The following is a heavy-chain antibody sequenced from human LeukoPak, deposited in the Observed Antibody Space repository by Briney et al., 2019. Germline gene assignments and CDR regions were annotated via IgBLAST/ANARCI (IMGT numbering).Heavy chain of an antibody. D-gene: IGHD3-22*01. J-gene: IGHJ4*02. CDR1: GFSLSTSGVG. CDR2: IYWNDDK. CDR3: AHTDRDYYDSSGYCDFDY. V-gene: IGHV2-5*01. Sequence: SGPTLVKPTQTLTLTCTFSGFSLSTSGVGVGWIRQPPEKALEWLALIYWNDDKRYSPSLKSRLTITKDTSKNQVVLTMTNMDPVDTATYYCAHTDRDYYDSSGYCDFDYWGQGTLVTASS.